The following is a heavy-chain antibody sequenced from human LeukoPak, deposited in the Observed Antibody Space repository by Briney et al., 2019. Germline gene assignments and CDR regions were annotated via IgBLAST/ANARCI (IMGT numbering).Heavy chain of an antibody. CDR2: IYPTGSST. Sequence: GSVTVSCKASGFTLTNYYMHWVRQAPGQRLEWMGLIYPTGSSTNYAQKFRGRVTMTRDTSTCTVYMELSSLRSEDTAVYYCAREESGGFFDYWGQGTLVTVSS. CDR1: GFTLTNYY. CDR3: AREESGGFFDY. J-gene: IGHJ4*02. D-gene: IGHD2-8*02. V-gene: IGHV1-46*01.